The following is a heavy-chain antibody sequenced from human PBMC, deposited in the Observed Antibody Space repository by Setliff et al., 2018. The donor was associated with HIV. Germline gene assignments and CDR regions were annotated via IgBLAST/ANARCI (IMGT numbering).Heavy chain of an antibody. CDR2: INAGNGDT. CDR1: GYTFTSFA. CDR3: AGSILTGYYTFGADY. Sequence: ASVKVSCKTSGYTFTSFALHWVRRAPGQRLEWMGWINAGNGDTKYSQKFQGRVTITTDESTTTAYMELSSLRSEDTALYYCAGSILTGYYTFGADYWGQGTLVTVSS. V-gene: IGHV1-3*01. D-gene: IGHD3-9*01. J-gene: IGHJ4*02.